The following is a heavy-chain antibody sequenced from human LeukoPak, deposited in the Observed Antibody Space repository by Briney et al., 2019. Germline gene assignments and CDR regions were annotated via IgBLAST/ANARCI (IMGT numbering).Heavy chain of an antibody. D-gene: IGHD1-7*01. CDR1: GGSISSYY. V-gene: IGHV4-59*01. J-gene: IGHJ4*02. CDR2: IYYSGST. Sequence: SETLSLICTVSGGSISSYYWSWIRQPTGKGLEWIGYIYYSGSTNYNPSLKSRVTISVDTSKNQFSLKLSSVTAADTAVYYCARAHRPTTHFDYWGQGTLVTVSS. CDR3: ARAHRPTTHFDY.